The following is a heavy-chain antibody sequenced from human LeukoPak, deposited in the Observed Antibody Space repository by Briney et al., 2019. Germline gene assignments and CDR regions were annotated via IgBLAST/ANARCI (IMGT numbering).Heavy chain of an antibody. D-gene: IGHD6-25*01. CDR3: ARVVAAAGNNWFDP. Sequence: PSETLSLTCTISGASIDSYYWSWIRQPPEKGLEWIGYIYYSGTTNYNPSLKRRVTISVDTSKNQFSLKLSSVTAADTAVYYCARVVAAAGNNWFDPWGQGTLVTVSS. CDR2: IYYSGTT. CDR1: GASIDSYY. J-gene: IGHJ5*02. V-gene: IGHV4-59*01.